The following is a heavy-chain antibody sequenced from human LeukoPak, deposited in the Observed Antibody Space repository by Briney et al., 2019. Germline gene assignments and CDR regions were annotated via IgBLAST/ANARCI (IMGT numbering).Heavy chain of an antibody. Sequence: GGSLRLSCAASGFTFSSYSMNWVRQAPGKGLGWVSYISSSSSTIYYADSVKGRFTISRDNAKNSLYLQMNSLRAEDTAVYYCARDVNGGNAYWGQGTLVTVSS. CDR1: GFTFSSYS. CDR3: ARDVNGGNAY. CDR2: ISSSSSTI. D-gene: IGHD4-23*01. J-gene: IGHJ4*02. V-gene: IGHV3-48*01.